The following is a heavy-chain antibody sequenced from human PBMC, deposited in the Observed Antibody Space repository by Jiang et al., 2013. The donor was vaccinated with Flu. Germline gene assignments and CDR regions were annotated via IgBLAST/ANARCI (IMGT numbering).Heavy chain of an antibody. D-gene: IGHD2-2*02. V-gene: IGHV4-39*01. CDR3: ARARIPGRAVDAFDI. J-gene: IGHJ3*02. CDR1: GDSISSSSYY. CDR2: IYYSGTT. Sequence: VKPSETLSLTCTVSGDSISSSSYYWGWIRQPPGKGLEWIGSIYYSGTTYYNPSLRSRVTVSVDTSENQFSLNLSSVTAADTAVYFCARARIPGRAVDAFDIWGQGTMVTVSS.